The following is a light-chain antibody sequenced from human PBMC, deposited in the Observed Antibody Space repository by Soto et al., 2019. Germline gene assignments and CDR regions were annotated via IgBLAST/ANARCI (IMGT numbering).Light chain of an antibody. Sequence: DIVMTQSPDSLAASLGERATINCKSSQTVLYTSYNKSYLAWYQQKPGQPPKLLVYWASTRESGVPDRFSASGSWTDFTLTITSLQAEDVAVYYCQQYYSTPYTFGQGTKVEIK. CDR1: QTVLYTSYNKSY. V-gene: IGKV4-1*01. J-gene: IGKJ2*01. CDR2: WAS. CDR3: QQYYSTPYT.